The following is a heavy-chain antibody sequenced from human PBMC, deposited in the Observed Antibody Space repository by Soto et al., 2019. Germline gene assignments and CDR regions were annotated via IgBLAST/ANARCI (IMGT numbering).Heavy chain of an antibody. Sequence: SVKVSCKASGGTFSRNTISWVRQAPGQGLEWMGGIIPIFGTANYAQKFQGRVTITADESTSTAYMELSRLRSEDKAVYYCARQFHYDSSGYYYAYWGQGTLVTVSS. CDR1: GGTFSRNT. D-gene: IGHD3-22*01. CDR3: ARQFHYDSSGYYYAY. V-gene: IGHV1-69*13. J-gene: IGHJ4*02. CDR2: IIPIFGTA.